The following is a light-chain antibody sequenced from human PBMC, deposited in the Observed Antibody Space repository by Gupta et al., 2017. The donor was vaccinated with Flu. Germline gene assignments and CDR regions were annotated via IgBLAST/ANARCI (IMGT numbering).Light chain of an antibody. Sequence: EIVLTQSPATLSLSPGERATLSCRASQSVSSYLAWYQQKPGQAPRLLIYDASNRATGIPARFSGSGYGTDLTLTISSREHEDFAVYYCQQRSKWPPWTFGQGTKVEIK. CDR2: DAS. J-gene: IGKJ1*01. V-gene: IGKV3-11*01. CDR3: QQRSKWPPWT. CDR1: QSVSSY.